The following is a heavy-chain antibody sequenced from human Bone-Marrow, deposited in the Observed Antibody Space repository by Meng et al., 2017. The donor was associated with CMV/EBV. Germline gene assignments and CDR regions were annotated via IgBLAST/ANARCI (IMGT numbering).Heavy chain of an antibody. CDR1: GGTFSSYA. D-gene: IGHD3-22*01. CDR3: ASYRGYYNRSCYPHYYDAFDV. V-gene: IGHV1-69*10. CDR2: IIPILGIA. J-gene: IGHJ3*01. Sequence: SVKVSCKASGGTFSSYAISWVRQAPGQGLEWMGGIIPILGIANYAQKVQGRVTITADKSTSTAHMELSSLRSEDTAVYYCASYRGYYNRSCYPHYYDAFDVWGQGTTVTVAS.